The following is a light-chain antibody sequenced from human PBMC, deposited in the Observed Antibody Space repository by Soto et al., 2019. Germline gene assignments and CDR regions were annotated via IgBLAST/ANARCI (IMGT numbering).Light chain of an antibody. Sequence: EIVLTQSPGTLSLSPGERATLSCRASQSISSSYLAWYQQKPGQAPRLLHYAASSRATGIPDRFSGRGSETDFTLTMSRLEPEESAVYYCQQYGSSSYTFGQGTQLEIK. V-gene: IGKV3-20*01. CDR2: AAS. CDR1: QSISSSY. J-gene: IGKJ2*01. CDR3: QQYGSSSYT.